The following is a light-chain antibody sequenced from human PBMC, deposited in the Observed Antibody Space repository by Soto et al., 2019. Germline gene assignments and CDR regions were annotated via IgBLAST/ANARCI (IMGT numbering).Light chain of an antibody. J-gene: IGLJ2*01. CDR3: SSYTRSSSVV. CDR2: DVS. CDR1: SSDVGGYDS. V-gene: IGLV2-14*03. Sequence: QSALTQPASVSGSPGQSLTISCTGTSSDVGGYDSVSWYEHHTGKAPRLMIYDVSNRPSGIFNRFSAYKSGNTASLTISGLQAGDEANYYCSSYTRSSSVVFGGGTQLTVL.